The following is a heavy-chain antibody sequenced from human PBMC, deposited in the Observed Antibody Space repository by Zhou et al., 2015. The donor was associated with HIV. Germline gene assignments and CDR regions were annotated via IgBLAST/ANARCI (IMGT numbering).Heavy chain of an antibody. CDR1: GYTFSAYG. J-gene: IGHJ5*02. Sequence: QGQLVQSGAEVKKPGASVKVSCKASGYTFSAYGISWVRQAPGQGLEWMGWISAYSGNTNYAEKFQGRLTMTTDTSTSTASMELRSLRSDDTAVYYCARATTVTTLRWFDPWGQGTLVTGLL. CDR3: ARATTVTTLRWFDP. V-gene: IGHV1-18*01. CDR2: ISAYSGNT. D-gene: IGHD4-17*01.